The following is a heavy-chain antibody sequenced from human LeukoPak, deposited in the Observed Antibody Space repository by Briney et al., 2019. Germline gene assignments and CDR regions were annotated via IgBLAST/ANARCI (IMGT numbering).Heavy chain of an antibody. CDR1: GFTLSTYW. J-gene: IGHJ4*02. Sequence: GGSLRLSCAASGFTLSTYWMHWVRQAPGKGLVWVSRINSDGSSTRYADSVKGRFTISRDNAKNTLYLQMNSLRAEDTAVYYCARGGGYSYASFDYWGQGTLVTVSS. D-gene: IGHD5-18*01. CDR2: INSDGSST. CDR3: ARGGGYSYASFDY. V-gene: IGHV3-74*01.